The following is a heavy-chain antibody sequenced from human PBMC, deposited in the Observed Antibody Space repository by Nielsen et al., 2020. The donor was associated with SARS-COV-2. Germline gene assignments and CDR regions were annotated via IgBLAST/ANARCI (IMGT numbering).Heavy chain of an antibody. CDR1: GFTFSNYE. CDR3: AKDLYDWNYGIDY. D-gene: IGHD1-7*01. Sequence: GESLKISCAASGFTFSNYEMNWVRQAPGKGLEWVSYISGSGSIIFYADSVKGRFTISRDSSKNTLYLQMNSLRAEDTAVYYCAKDLYDWNYGIDYWGQGTLVIVSS. CDR2: ISGSGSII. J-gene: IGHJ4*02. V-gene: IGHV3-48*03.